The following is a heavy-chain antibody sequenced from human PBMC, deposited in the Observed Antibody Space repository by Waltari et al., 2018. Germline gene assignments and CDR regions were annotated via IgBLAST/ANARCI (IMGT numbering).Heavy chain of an antibody. CDR2: IIPICGTA. V-gene: IGHV1-69*12. Sequence: QVQLVQSGAEVKKPGSSVKVSCKASGGTFSSYAISWVRQAPGQGLEWMGGIIPICGTANYAQKFQGRVTITADESTGTAYMELSSLRSEDTAVYYCARGGVVGATTGYYYYMDVWGKGTTVTVSS. CDR1: GGTFSSYA. J-gene: IGHJ6*03. CDR3: ARGGVVGATTGYYYYMDV. D-gene: IGHD1-26*01.